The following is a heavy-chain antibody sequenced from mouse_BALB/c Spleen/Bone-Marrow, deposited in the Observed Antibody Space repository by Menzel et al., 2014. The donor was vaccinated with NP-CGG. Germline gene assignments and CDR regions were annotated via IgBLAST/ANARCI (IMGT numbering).Heavy chain of an antibody. D-gene: IGHD2-1*01. V-gene: IGHV1-69*02. Sequence: VQLQQSGAELVKPGASVKLSCKASGYTFTSYWMHWVKQRPGQGLEWIGEIDPSDSYTNYSQKFKGKATLTVDKSSSTAYMQLSSLTSEDSAVYYCARGLYGNSGYWGQGTTLTVSS. J-gene: IGHJ2*01. CDR2: IDPSDSYT. CDR1: GYTFTSYW. CDR3: ARGLYGNSGY.